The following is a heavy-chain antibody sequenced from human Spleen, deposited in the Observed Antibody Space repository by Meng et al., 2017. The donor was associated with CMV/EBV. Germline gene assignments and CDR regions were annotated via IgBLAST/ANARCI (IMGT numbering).Heavy chain of an antibody. Sequence: GESLKISCAACGFTFSSYDMHWVRQATGKGLEWVSSIGTVGDTYSIGSVKGRFIISREDAKNSVYLQMNGLRDGDTGLYYCARARSPTHFDYWGQGALVTVSS. CDR3: ARARSPTHFDY. V-gene: IGHV3-13*01. J-gene: IGHJ4*02. CDR1: GFTFSSYD. CDR2: IGTVGDT.